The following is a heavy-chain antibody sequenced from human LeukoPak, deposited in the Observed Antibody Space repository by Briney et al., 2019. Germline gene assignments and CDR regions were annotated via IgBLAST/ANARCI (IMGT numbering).Heavy chain of an antibody. J-gene: IGHJ3*02. Sequence: SETLSLTCTVSGGSISSYYWGWIRQPPGKGLEWIGSIYYSGSTYYNPSLKSRVTISVDTSKNQFSLKLSSVTAADTAVYYCARDLLWFGELYAFDIWGQGTMVTVSS. CDR3: ARDLLWFGELYAFDI. D-gene: IGHD3-10*01. CDR2: IYYSGST. CDR1: GGSISSYY. V-gene: IGHV4-39*07.